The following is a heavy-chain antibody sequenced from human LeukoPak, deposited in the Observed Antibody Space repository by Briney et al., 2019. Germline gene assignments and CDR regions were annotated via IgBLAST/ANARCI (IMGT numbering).Heavy chain of an antibody. V-gene: IGHV1-2*02. CDR2: TNPNSGGT. Sequence: ASVKVSCKASGYTFTGYYMHWVRQAPGQGLEWMGWTNPNSGGTNYAQKFQGRVTMTRDTSISTAYMELSRLRSDDTAVYYCARDYYDSSGYRNWGQGTLVTVSS. J-gene: IGHJ4*02. CDR1: GYTFTGYY. D-gene: IGHD3-22*01. CDR3: ARDYYDSSGYRN.